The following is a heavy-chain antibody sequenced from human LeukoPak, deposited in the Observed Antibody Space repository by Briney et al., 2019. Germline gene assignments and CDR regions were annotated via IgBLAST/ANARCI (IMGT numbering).Heavy chain of an antibody. CDR2: ISYDGSNK. CDR3: ASTLGSGWYFDY. J-gene: IGHJ4*02. Sequence: GGPLRLSCAAPGFTFISYATTWVRQAPARGLEWVAVISYDGSNKYYADSAKGRFTISRDNSKNTLYLQMNSLRAEDTAVYYCASTLGSGWYFDYWGQGTLVTVSS. CDR1: GFTFISYA. D-gene: IGHD6-19*01. V-gene: IGHV3-30-3*01.